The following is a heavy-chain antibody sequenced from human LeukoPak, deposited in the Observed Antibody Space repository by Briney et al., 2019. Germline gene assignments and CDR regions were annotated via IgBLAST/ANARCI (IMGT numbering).Heavy chain of an antibody. J-gene: IGHJ3*02. CDR1: GFTFSSYE. D-gene: IGHD1-26*01. CDR2: ISSSGSTI. Sequence: PGGSLRLSCAASGFTFSSYEMNWVRQAPGKGLEWVSYISSSGSTIYYADSVKGRFTISRDNAKNSLYLQMNSLRAEDTAVYYCARDTLHRIVGATTPPDAFDIWGQGTMVTVSS. CDR3: ARDTLHRIVGATTPPDAFDI. V-gene: IGHV3-48*03.